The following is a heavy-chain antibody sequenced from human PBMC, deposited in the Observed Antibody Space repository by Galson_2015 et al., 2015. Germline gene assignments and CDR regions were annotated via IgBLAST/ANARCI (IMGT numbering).Heavy chain of an antibody. J-gene: IGHJ4*02. D-gene: IGHD3-16*01. CDR3: ARDSTPYLVWGLGTLDY. Sequence: SLRLSCAASGFNFGSHGMHWVRQAPGKGLEWVAAISYDGTHEFNADSVKGRFTIFRDNSKNTLYLQMNTLRVEDTAVYYCARDSTPYLVWGLGTLDYWGQGTLVTVSS. V-gene: IGHV3-30*03. CDR2: ISYDGTHE. CDR1: GFNFGSHG.